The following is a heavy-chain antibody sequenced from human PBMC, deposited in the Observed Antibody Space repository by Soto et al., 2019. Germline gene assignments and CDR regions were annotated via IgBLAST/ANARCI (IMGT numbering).Heavy chain of an antibody. V-gene: IGHV4-39*07. CDR2: IHYSEST. D-gene: IGHD3-22*01. J-gene: IGHJ4*02. CDR1: GGSISGSSFY. Sequence: PSETLSLTCAVSGGSISGSSFYWGWFRQPPEKGLESIGSIHYSESTYYNPSIKRRVIISVDTSTKQISLNLSSVTAADTAVYYCASVPYQFDSSGYYSFDYWGQGTLVTVSS. CDR3: ASVPYQFDSSGYYSFDY.